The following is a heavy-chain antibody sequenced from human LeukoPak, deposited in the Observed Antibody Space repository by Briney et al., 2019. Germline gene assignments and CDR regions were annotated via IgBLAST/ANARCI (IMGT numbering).Heavy chain of an antibody. J-gene: IGHJ2*01. V-gene: IGHV3-15*01. Sequence: GGSLRLSCAASGITFSGSWMSWVRQAPGKGLEWVGRIKSETDGGTTDYPAPVKGRWAISRDDSENTLYPQMNNLKPEDTAVYYCATGGHYFGLWGRGTLVTVSS. CDR1: GITFSGSW. CDR2: IKSETDGGTT. CDR3: ATGGHYFGL.